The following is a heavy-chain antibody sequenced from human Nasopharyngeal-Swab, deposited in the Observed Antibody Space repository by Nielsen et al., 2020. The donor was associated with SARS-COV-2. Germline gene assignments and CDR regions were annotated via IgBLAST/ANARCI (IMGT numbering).Heavy chain of an antibody. Sequence: GGSLRLSCAASGFTVSSNYMSWVRQAPGEGLEWVSVIYSGGSTYYADSVKGRFTISRDNSKNTLYLQMNSLRAEDTAVYYCARLGLRYSADAFDIWGQGTMVTVSS. V-gene: IGHV3-53*01. CDR3: ARLGLRYSADAFDI. CDR2: IYSGGST. J-gene: IGHJ3*02. D-gene: IGHD3-9*01. CDR1: GFTVSSNY.